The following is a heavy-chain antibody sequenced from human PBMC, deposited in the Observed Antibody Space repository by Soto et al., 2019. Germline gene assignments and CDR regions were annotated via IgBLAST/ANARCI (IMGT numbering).Heavy chain of an antibody. Sequence: QVQLVQSGAEVKKPGASVKVSCKASGYTFTSSGISWVRQAPGQGLEWVGWIRAYNGYTNYAQKFQGRVTVTTDTSTSTAYMELRSLISHDPAVYYCARASDGYRSGWYVGYFDYWGQGPLVTVSS. CDR1: GYTFTSSG. CDR2: IRAYNGYT. D-gene: IGHD6-19*01. CDR3: ARASDGYRSGWYVGYFDY. J-gene: IGHJ4*02. V-gene: IGHV1-18*04.